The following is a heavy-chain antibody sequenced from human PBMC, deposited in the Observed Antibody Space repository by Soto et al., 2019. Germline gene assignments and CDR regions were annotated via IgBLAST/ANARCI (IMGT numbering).Heavy chain of an antibody. D-gene: IGHD4-17*01. V-gene: IGHV3-7*01. CDR2: IKQDGGGK. J-gene: IGHJ4*02. Sequence: EVQLVESGGGLVQPGESLRLSCAASGVTFSSYWMTWVRQAPGKGLERVANIKQDGGGKYYLDSVKVRFTISRDNAKNSLYLQMNSLRIEDTAVYYCARVPGFLLNLRYCKDTTCPEDYWGQGALGTVSS. CDR3: ARVPGFLLNLRYCKDTTCPEDY. CDR1: GVTFSSYW.